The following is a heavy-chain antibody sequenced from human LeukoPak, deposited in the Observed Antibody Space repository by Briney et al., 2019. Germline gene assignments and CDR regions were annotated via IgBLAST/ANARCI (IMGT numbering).Heavy chain of an antibody. J-gene: IGHJ4*02. CDR1: GYTFTSYY. Sequence: ASVKVSCKASGYTFTSYYMHWVRQAPGQGLEWMGIINPSGGSTSYAQKFQGRVTMTRDMSTSTVYMELSSLRAEDTAVYYCAKDGSSSGYYFDYWGQGTLVTVSS. D-gene: IGHD3-22*01. CDR3: AKDGSSSGYYFDY. CDR2: INPSGGST. V-gene: IGHV1-46*01.